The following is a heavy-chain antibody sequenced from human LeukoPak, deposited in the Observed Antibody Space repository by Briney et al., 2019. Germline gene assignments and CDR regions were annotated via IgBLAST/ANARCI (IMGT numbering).Heavy chain of an antibody. J-gene: IGHJ4*02. D-gene: IGHD3-3*01. Sequence: SVKVSCKASGGTFSSYAISWVRQAPGQGLEWMGRIIPIFGTANYAQKFQGRVTITTNESTSTAYMELSSLRSEDTAVYYCAGEPRVRFLEWPLDYWGQGTLVTVSS. CDR1: GGTFSSYA. CDR3: AGEPRVRFLEWPLDY. CDR2: IIPIFGTA. V-gene: IGHV1-69*05.